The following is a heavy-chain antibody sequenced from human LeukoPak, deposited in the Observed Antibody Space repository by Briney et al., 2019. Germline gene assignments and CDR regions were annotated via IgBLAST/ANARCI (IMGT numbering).Heavy chain of an antibody. V-gene: IGHV3-48*01. Sequence: GGSLRLSCEASEFTFSNYYMNWVRQAPGKGLEWLSYISRDSSTTDYADSVKGRFSISRDNAKNSLYLQINSLRAEDTAVYYCARDRAYYYMDVWGKGTTVTVSS. CDR1: EFTFSNYY. CDR3: ARDRAYYYMDV. J-gene: IGHJ6*03. D-gene: IGHD3-10*01. CDR2: ISRDSSTT.